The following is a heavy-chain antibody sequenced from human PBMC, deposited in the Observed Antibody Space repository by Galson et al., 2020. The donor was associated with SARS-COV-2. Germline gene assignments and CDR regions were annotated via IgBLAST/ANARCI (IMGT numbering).Heavy chain of an antibody. CDR3: ATPKDSSSSELYGMDV. J-gene: IGHJ6*02. V-gene: IGHV3-23*01. CDR1: GFTFSSNA. D-gene: IGHD6-6*01. CDR2: ISGSGDST. Sequence: GGSLRLSCAASGFTFSSNAMSWVRQAPGKGLEWVSAISGSGDSTHYAESVKGRFTISRDNSKNTLYLHMNSLRAEDTAVYYCATPKDSSSSELYGMDVWGQGTTVTVSS.